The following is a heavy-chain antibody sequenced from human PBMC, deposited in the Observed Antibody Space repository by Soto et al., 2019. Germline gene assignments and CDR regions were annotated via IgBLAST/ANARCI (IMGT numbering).Heavy chain of an antibody. CDR3: VRGGGGGLFDP. Sequence: GGSLRLSCAGSGFTLGDSYMSWTRQAPGKGLEWLSYISPGSRYPAYADSVKGRFTISRDNAKRSLYLQMMSLTAEDTAIYYCVRGGGGGLFDPWGQGTMVTVSS. J-gene: IGHJ5*02. V-gene: IGHV3-11*06. CDR1: GFTLGDSY. CDR2: ISPGSRYP. D-gene: IGHD2-15*01.